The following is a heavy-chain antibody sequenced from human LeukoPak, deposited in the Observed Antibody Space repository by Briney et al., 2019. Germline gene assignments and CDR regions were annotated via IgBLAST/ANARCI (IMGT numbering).Heavy chain of an antibody. V-gene: IGHV1-18*01. CDR1: GYTFTSYG. J-gene: IGHJ4*02. CDR3: ARARYHGCSSTSCYRTLDY. CDR2: ISAYNGST. Sequence: ASVKVSCKASGYTFTSYGISWVRQAPGQGLEWMGWISAYNGSTDYAQKLQGRVTMTTDTSTSTAYMELRSLRSDDTAVYYCARARYHGCSSTSCYRTLDYWGQGTLVTVSS. D-gene: IGHD2-2*02.